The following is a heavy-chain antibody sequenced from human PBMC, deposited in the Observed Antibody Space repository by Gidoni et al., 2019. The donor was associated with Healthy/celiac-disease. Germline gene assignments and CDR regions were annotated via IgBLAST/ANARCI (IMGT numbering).Heavy chain of an antibody. D-gene: IGHD1-26*01. CDR1: GCSISSYF. J-gene: IGHJ3*02. V-gene: IGHV4-4*07. Sequence: HVQLQQSRPGLVKPSETLSLTSTVSGCSISSYFWSCIRQHAGKAREWIGRNYTSGSTTYNPCRKILVTMSVDTSKNKFLRKLSSVTAADKDVYYCAKDVGGSYYVVDFDIWGQGTMVTVSS. CDR2: NYTSGST. CDR3: AKDVGGSYYVVDFDI.